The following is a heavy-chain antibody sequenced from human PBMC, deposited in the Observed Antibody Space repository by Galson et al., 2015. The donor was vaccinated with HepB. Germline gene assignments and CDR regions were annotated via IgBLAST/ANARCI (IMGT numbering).Heavy chain of an antibody. J-gene: IGHJ5*02. CDR1: GFTFSDYY. CDR3: ARSLYGGNGRWFDP. V-gene: IGHV3-11*03. Sequence: SLRLSCAASGFTFSDYYMSWIRQAPGKGLEWISYISSTTDYTKYADSVKGRFTVSRDNAKNSLYLQMNSLRAEDTAVYFCARSLYGGNGRWFDPWGQGTLVTVSS. D-gene: IGHD4-23*01. CDR2: ISSTTDYT.